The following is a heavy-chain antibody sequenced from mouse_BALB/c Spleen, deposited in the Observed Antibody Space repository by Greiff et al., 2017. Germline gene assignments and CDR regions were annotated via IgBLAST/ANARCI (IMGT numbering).Heavy chain of an antibody. Sequence: VQLQQSGPGLVQPSQSLSITCTVSGFSLTSYGVHWVRQSPGKGLEWLGVIWSGGSTDYNAAFISRLSISKDNSKSQVFFKMNSLQANDTAIYYCAGHRYDSWFAYWGQGTLVTVSA. CDR2: IWSGGST. CDR1: GFSLTSYG. V-gene: IGHV2-2*02. CDR3: AGHRYDSWFAY. D-gene: IGHD2-14*01. J-gene: IGHJ3*01.